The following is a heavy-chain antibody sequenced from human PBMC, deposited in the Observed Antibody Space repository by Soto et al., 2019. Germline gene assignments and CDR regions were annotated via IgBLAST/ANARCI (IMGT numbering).Heavy chain of an antibody. J-gene: IGHJ4*02. CDR3: ASRHYGGNSNFDY. D-gene: IGHD2-21*02. Sequence: ASVKVSCKASGGTFSSYAISWVRQAPGQGLEWMGGIIPIFGTANYAQKFQGRVTITADKSTSTAYMELSSLRSGDTAVYYCASRHYGGNSNFDYWGQGTLVTVSS. CDR1: GGTFSSYA. V-gene: IGHV1-69*06. CDR2: IIPIFGTA.